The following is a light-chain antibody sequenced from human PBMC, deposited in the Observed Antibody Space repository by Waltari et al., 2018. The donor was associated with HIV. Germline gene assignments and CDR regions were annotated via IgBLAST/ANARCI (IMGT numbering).Light chain of an antibody. CDR1: SRDVGGYNY. J-gene: IGLJ1*01. CDR3: SSYTSSSTYV. Sequence: QSALTQPAAVPGSPGQSITISCPGTSRDVGGYNYVSRYQQHPGKAPKLMIYEDSNRPSGVSNRFSGSTSGTTASLTISGLQAEDEADYYCSSYTSSSTYVFGTGTKVSVL. CDR2: EDS. V-gene: IGLV2-14*01.